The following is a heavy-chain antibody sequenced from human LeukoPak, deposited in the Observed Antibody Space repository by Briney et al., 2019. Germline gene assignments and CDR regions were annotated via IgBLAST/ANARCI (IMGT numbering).Heavy chain of an antibody. CDR1: GFTFSSYS. CDR2: ISSSSSYI. V-gene: IGHV3-21*01. CDR3: ARDLGSNWGSGYFDY. Sequence: GGSLRLSCAASGFTFSSYSMNWVRQAPGKGLEWVSSISSSSSYIYYADSVKGRFTISRDNAKNSLYLQMNSLRAEDTAVYYCARDLGSNWGSGYFDYWGQGTLVTVSS. J-gene: IGHJ4*02. D-gene: IGHD7-27*01.